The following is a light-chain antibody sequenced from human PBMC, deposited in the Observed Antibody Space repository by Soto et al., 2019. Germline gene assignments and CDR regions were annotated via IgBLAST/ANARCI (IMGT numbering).Light chain of an antibody. J-gene: IGKJ5*01. CDR1: QDISSY. CDR2: DAS. CDR3: QQYDNLPIT. V-gene: IGKV1-33*01. Sequence: IQLTQSPSSLSASVGDRVTITCRASQDISSYLGWYQQKPGKAPKLLIYDASNLETGVPSRFSGSGSGTDFTFTISSLQPEDIATYYCQQYDNLPITFGQGTRLEIK.